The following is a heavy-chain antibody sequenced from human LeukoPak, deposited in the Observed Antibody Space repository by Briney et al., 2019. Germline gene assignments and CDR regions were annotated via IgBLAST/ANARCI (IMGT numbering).Heavy chain of an antibody. CDR1: GGSISSFY. CDR3: ARTNYDILTGSPNDGFDI. J-gene: IGHJ3*02. CDR2: IYNSGST. Sequence: SETLSLTCTVSGGSISSFYWSWIRQPPGKGLEWIGYIYNSGSTNYNASLKSRVTISVDTSKNQFSLKLSSVTAADTAVYYCARTNYDILTGSPNDGFDIWGQGTMATVSS. D-gene: IGHD3-9*01. V-gene: IGHV4-59*01.